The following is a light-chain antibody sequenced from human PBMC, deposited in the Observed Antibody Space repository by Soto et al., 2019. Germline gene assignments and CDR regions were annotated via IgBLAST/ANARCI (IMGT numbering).Light chain of an antibody. CDR1: HSVSSKY. CDR3: QQFGTSPFT. CDR2: GAS. V-gene: IGKV3-20*01. Sequence: EVVLTQSPGTLSLSPGERATLPCRASHSVSSKYLAWYQQKPGQAPRLLIYGASSRATGIPDRFSGSGSGADFTLTISRLEPEDFAVYYCQQFGTSPFTFGPGTKVDIK. J-gene: IGKJ3*01.